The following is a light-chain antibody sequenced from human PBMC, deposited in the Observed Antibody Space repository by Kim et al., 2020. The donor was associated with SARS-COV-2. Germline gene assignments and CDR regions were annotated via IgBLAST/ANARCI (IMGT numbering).Light chain of an antibody. CDR2: GAS. CDR3: QQYGSSPLYS. CDR1: QSVSSSY. Sequence: LSPGERATLSCRASQSVSSSYLAWYQQKPGQAPRLLIYGASSRATGIPDRFSGSGSGTDFTLTISRLEPEDFAVYYCQQYGSSPLYSFGQGTKLEI. J-gene: IGKJ2*03. V-gene: IGKV3-20*01.